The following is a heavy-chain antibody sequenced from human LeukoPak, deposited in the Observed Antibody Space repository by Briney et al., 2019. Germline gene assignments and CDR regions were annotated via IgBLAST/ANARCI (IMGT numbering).Heavy chain of an antibody. CDR3: AKIRFYYDSSFDYWYFDL. V-gene: IGHV3-23*01. CDR1: GFPFSSYA. D-gene: IGHD3-22*01. Sequence: GGSLRLSCAASGFPFSSYAMGWVRQAPRKGLEWVSAITASSGGTYYADSVKGRFTISRDNSKNTLYLQINSLRAEDAAIHYCAKIRFYYDSSFDYWYFDLWGRGTLITVSS. J-gene: IGHJ2*01. CDR2: ITASSGGT.